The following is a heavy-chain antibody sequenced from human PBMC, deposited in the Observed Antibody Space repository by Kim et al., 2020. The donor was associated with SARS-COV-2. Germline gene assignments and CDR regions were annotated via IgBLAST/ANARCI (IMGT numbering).Heavy chain of an antibody. D-gene: IGHD1-26*01. V-gene: IGHV3-30*01. CDR3: AREVGAKDY. J-gene: IGHJ4*02. Sequence: RNKDYADSVKGRFTISRDKYKNTLHLQMNSLRPEDTAVYYCAREVGAKDYWGQGTLVTVSS. CDR2: RNK.